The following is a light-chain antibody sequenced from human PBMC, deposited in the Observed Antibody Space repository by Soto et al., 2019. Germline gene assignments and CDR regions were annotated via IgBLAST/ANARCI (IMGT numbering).Light chain of an antibody. CDR2: EVS. CDR3: ISYTDRQSYL. Sequence: QSALTQPASVSGSPGQSITISCTGTSNDVGGYNYVSWYQQHPGTAPKLIMFEVSNRPSGISNRFSGSKSANTASLTISGLQAQDEADYYCISYTDRQSYLFGTGTKVTVL. J-gene: IGLJ1*01. V-gene: IGLV2-14*03. CDR1: SNDVGGYNY.